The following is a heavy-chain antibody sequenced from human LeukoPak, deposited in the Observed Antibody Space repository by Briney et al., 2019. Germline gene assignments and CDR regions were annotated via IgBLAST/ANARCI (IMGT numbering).Heavy chain of an antibody. J-gene: IGHJ5*02. V-gene: IGHV4-39*07. CDR1: GGSISSSSYY. CDR2: IYYSGST. CDR3: ATRGVGGEYSSGWYWFDP. D-gene: IGHD6-19*01. Sequence: SETLSLTCTVSGGSISSSSYYWGWIRQPPGKGLEWIGSIYYSGSTYYNPSLKSRVSISIDTSKNQFSLKLSSVTAADTAVYYCATRGVGGEYSSGWYWFDPWGQGTLVTVSS.